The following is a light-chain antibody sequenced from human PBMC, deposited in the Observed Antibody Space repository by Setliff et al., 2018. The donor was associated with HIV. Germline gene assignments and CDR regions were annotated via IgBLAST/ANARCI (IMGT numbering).Light chain of an antibody. CDR3: GTWDSSLSAGRV. CDR1: SSNLGAGYD. CDR2: DNN. J-gene: IGLJ1*01. Sequence: QSVLTQPPSVSGAPGQRVTISCSGSSSNLGAGYDVHWYQQLPGTAPKLLIYDNNKRPSGIPDRFSGSKSGTSATLGITGLQTGDEADYYCGTWDSSLSAGRVFGTGTKSPS. V-gene: IGLV1-51*01.